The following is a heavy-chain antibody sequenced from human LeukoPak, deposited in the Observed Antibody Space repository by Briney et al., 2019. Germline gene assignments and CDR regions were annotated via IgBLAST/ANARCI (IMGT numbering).Heavy chain of an antibody. CDR2: ISGGGGTT. V-gene: IGHV3-23*01. CDR1: GFTLSSHG. J-gene: IGHJ4*02. Sequence: GGSLRLSCAGSGFTLSSHGMHWVRQAPGKGLEWVAAISGGGGTTYYADSVKGRFTISRDNSKNTLSLQMNGLRAEDTAVHYCAKSKTTSWSDFDYWGQGTLVTVSS. CDR3: AKSKTTSWSDFDY. D-gene: IGHD2-2*01.